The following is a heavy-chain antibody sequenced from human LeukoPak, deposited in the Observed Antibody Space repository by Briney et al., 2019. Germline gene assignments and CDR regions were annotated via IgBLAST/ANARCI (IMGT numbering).Heavy chain of an antibody. CDR2: IYYSGST. J-gene: IGHJ4*02. CDR3: ARGGNSGYDVGTFDY. V-gene: IGHV4-59*01. D-gene: IGHD5-12*01. Sequence: SETLSLTCTVSGGSISSYYWSWIRQPPGKGLEWIEYIYYSGSTTYNSSLRSRVTISIDTSKNHFSLKLTSVTAADTAVYYCARGGNSGYDVGTFDYWGQGTLVTVSS. CDR1: GGSISSYY.